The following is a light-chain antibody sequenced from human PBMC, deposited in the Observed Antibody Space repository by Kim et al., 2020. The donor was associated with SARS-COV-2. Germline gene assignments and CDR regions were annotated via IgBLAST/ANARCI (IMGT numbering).Light chain of an antibody. CDR1: SINICYYNG. CDR3: SSYISSSTSVV. J-gene: IGLJ2*01. V-gene: IGLV2-18*02. CDR2: EVS. Sequence: QSVTISCTRTSINICYYNGVSWYQQPPGTDPKLLSYEVSNRPSGVPDRFSGSKSGNAASLTISGLQTEDEADYYCSSYISSSTSVVFGGGTQLTVL.